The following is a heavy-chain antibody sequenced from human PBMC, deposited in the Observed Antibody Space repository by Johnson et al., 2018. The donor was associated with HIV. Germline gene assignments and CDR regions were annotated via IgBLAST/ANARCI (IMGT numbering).Heavy chain of an antibody. J-gene: IGHJ3*02. D-gene: IGHD1-26*01. V-gene: IGHV3-30-3*01. CDR3: ARESKWESRTPHAFDI. CDR2: ISYNGSDT. CDR1: GFTFSSYA. Sequence: QVQLVESGGGVVQPGRSLRLSCAASGFTFSSYAMHWVRQAPGKGLEWVTVISYNGSDTYNADSVKGRFTISRDNSKSTLYLQMNSLRPEDTAVYYCARESKWESRTPHAFDIWGQGTMVTVSS.